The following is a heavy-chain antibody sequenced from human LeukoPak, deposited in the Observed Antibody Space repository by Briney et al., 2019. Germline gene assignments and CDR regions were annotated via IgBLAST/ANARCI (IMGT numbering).Heavy chain of an antibody. V-gene: IGHV3-7*01. Sequence: PTGGSLRLSCAASGFTFSSYWMSWVRQAPGKGLEWVDNIKQDGSEKYYVDSVKGRFTISRDNAKNSLYLQMNSLRAEDTAVYYCAREVYFSSTSCYTGYFQHWGQGSLVTVSS. CDR1: GFTFSSYW. J-gene: IGHJ1*01. CDR2: IKQDGSEK. CDR3: AREVYFSSTSCYTGYFQH. D-gene: IGHD2-2*02.